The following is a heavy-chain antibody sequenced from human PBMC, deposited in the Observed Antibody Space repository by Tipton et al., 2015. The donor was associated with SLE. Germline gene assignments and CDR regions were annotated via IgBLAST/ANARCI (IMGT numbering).Heavy chain of an antibody. D-gene: IGHD6-6*01. Sequence: LRLSCAVSGYSISSGYYWGWVRQPPGKGLEWIGSIYHSGSTNYNPSLKSRVTISVGTSKNQFSLKLSSVTAADTAVYYCARYIEYSSSFDYWGQGTLVTVSS. V-gene: IGHV4-38-2*01. CDR1: GYSISSGYY. CDR2: IYHSGST. CDR3: ARYIEYSSSFDY. J-gene: IGHJ4*02.